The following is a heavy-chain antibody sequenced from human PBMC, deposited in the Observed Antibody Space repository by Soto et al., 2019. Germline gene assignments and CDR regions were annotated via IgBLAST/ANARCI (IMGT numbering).Heavy chain of an antibody. D-gene: IGHD6-6*01. V-gene: IGHV3-11*01. CDR2: ISSSGSTI. CDR1: GFTFSDYY. CDR3: ARYRQLVPRWFDP. Sequence: GGSLRLSXAASGFTFSDYYMSWIRQAPGKGLEWVSYISSSGSTIYYADSVKGRFTISRDNAKNSLYLQMNSLRAEDTAVYYCARYRQLVPRWFDPWGQGTLVTVSS. J-gene: IGHJ5*02.